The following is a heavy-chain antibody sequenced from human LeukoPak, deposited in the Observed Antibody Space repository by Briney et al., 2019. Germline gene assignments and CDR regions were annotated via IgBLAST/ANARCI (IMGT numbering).Heavy chain of an antibody. V-gene: IGHV1-2*02. CDR2: INPNSGGT. CDR1: GYTFTGYY. D-gene: IGHD1-1*01. Sequence: ASVKVSCKASGYTFTGYYIHWVRQAPGQGLEWAGWINPNSGGTNYAQKFQGRVTMTRDTSISTAYMELSRLGPDDTAVYYCARDLLGQLYYFDYWGQGTLVTVSS. CDR3: ARDLLGQLYYFDY. J-gene: IGHJ4*02.